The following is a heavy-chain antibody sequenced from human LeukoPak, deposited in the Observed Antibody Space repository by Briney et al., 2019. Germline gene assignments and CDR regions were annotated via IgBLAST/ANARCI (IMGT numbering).Heavy chain of an antibody. Sequence: ASETLSLTCTVSGYSISSGYYWGWIRQPPGKGLEWIGSIYHSGSTYYNPSLKSRVTISVDTSKNQFSLKLSSVTAADTAVYYCARLSSRSFDAFDIWGQGTMVTVSS. J-gene: IGHJ3*02. CDR3: ARLSSRSFDAFDI. CDR1: GYSISSGYY. V-gene: IGHV4-38-2*02. D-gene: IGHD6-6*01. CDR2: IYHSGST.